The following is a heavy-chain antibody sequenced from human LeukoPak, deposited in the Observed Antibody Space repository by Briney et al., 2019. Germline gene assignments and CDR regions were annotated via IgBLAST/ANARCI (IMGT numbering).Heavy chain of an antibody. D-gene: IGHD6-6*01. CDR1: GASISSYY. Sequence: PSETLSLTCTVSGASISSYYWSWIRQPQGQGLEWNGYIYTSGSTNYNHSLKRRVTISVDTSKNKFYLKLSSVAAADTAVYYCARHEYSSPRNPYFDCWGQRTLVTVSS. V-gene: IGHV4-4*09. CDR2: IYTSGST. J-gene: IGHJ4*02. CDR3: ARHEYSSPRNPYFDC.